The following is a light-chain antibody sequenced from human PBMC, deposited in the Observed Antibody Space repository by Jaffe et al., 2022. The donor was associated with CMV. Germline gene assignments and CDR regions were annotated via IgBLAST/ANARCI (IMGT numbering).Light chain of an antibody. Sequence: DIVMTQSPLSLSVTPGEAAAISCRSSQSLLSGNGNTYLSWFLQKPGKPPQLLIYMTSYRASGVPDRFSGGGSGTDFTLKITRVAAEDLGVYYCMQALQTPRTFGQGTRLEIK. CDR1: QSLLSGNGNTY. CDR3: MQALQTPRT. J-gene: IGKJ2*01. V-gene: IGKV2-28*01. CDR2: MTS.